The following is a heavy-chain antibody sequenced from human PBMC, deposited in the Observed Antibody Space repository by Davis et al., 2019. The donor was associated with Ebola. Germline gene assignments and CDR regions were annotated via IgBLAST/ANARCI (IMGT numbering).Heavy chain of an antibody. CDR1: GYTFTSYG. Sequence: ASVKVSCKASGYTFTSYGISWVRQAPGQGLEWMGWISAYNGNTNYAQKLQGRVTMTTDTSTSTAYMELRSLRSDDTAVYYCANYYYDSVGYYSDPVVGSTQLDHWGQGTLVSVSS. CDR3: ANYYYDSVGYYSDPVVGSTQLDH. V-gene: IGHV1-18*04. D-gene: IGHD3-22*01. J-gene: IGHJ4*02. CDR2: ISAYNGNT.